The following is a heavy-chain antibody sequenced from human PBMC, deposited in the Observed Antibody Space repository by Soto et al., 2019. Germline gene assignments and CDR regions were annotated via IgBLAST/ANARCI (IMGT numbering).Heavy chain of an antibody. CDR2: IIPIFGTA. CDR3: ARDPRYCSGGSCPGWFDP. J-gene: IGHJ5*02. D-gene: IGHD2-15*01. CDR1: GGTFSSYA. Sequence: SVKVSCKASGGTFSSYAISWVRQAPGQGLEWMGGIIPIFGTANYAQKFQGRVTITADESTSTAYMELSSLRSEDTAVYYCARDPRYCSGGSCPGWFDPRGQGTLVTVSS. V-gene: IGHV1-69*13.